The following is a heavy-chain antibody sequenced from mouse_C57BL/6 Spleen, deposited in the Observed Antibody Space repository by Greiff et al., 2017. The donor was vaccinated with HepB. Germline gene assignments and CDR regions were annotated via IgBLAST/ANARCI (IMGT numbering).Heavy chain of an antibody. CDR1: GFTFTDYY. CDR2: IRNKANGYTT. J-gene: IGHJ4*01. Sequence: EVMLVESGGGLVQPGGSLSLSCAASGFTFTDYYMSWVRQPPGKALEWLGFIRNKANGYTTEYSASVKGRFTISRDNSQSIIYLQMNALRAEDSATYYCARSSYYYGSSYYAMDYWGQGTSVTVSS. CDR3: ARSSYYYGSSYYAMDY. V-gene: IGHV7-3*01. D-gene: IGHD1-1*01.